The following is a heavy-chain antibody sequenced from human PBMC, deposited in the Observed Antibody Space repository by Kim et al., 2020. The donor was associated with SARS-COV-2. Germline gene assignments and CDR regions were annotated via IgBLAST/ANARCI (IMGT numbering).Heavy chain of an antibody. V-gene: IGHV3-43*02. D-gene: IGHD6-13*01. CDR3: AKESGQSWFYYYYGMDV. J-gene: IGHJ6*02. CDR2: ISGDGGST. Sequence: GGSLRLSCAASGFTFDDYAMHWVRQAPGKGLEWVSLISGDGGSTYYADSVKGRFTISRDNSKNSLYLQMNSLRTEDTALYYCAKESGQSWFYYYYGMDVWGQGDTVTVAS. CDR1: GFTFDDYA.